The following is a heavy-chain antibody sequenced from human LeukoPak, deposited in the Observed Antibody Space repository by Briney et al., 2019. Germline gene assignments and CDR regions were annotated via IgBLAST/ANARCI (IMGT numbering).Heavy chain of an antibody. CDR2: ISGSGATT. CDR3: AKGLWGAYYYGMDV. V-gene: IGHV3-23*01. CDR1: GFTFSNYA. J-gene: IGHJ6*02. D-gene: IGHD3-16*01. Sequence: GGSLRLSCAASGFTFSNYAMSWVRQAPGKGLEWVSVISGSGATTDHADSVMGRFTISRDNSKNTLYLQLDSLRADDTAVYFCAKGLWGAYYYGMDVWGQGTTVTVSS.